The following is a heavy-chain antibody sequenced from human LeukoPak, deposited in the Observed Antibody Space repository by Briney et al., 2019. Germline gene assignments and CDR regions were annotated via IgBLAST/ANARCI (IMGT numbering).Heavy chain of an antibody. CDR1: GGSISSYY. J-gene: IGHJ2*01. V-gene: IGHV4-59*01. CDR2: IYYSGST. CDR3: ARSVVTLYWYFDL. Sequence: SETPSLTCTVSGGSISSYYYNWIRQPPGKGLEWIGYIYYSGSTNYNPSLKSRVTISLDTSKNQFSLKLSSVTTADTAVYYCARSVVTLYWYFDLWGRGTLVTVSS. D-gene: IGHD4-23*01.